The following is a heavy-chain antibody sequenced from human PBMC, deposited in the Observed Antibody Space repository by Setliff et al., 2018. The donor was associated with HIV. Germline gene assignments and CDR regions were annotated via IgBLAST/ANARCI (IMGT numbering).Heavy chain of an antibody. Sequence: GASVKVSCKASGYTFTGYYMHWVRQAPGQGLQWMGWINPNSGGTNYAQKLQGRVTMTRDTSISTAYMELSSLRSDDTAVYYCARKGTYYDTSGRYFDYWGQGSLVTVSS. CDR3: ARKGTYYDTSGRYFDY. CDR1: GYTFTGYY. J-gene: IGHJ4*02. D-gene: IGHD3-22*01. CDR2: INPNSGGT. V-gene: IGHV1-2*02.